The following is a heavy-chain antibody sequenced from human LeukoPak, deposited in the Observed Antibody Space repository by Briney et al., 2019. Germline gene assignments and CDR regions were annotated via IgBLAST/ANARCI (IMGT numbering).Heavy chain of an antibody. J-gene: IGHJ4*02. CDR3: ARGYSSGWGYYFDY. V-gene: IGHV4-59*01. CDR1: GVSISSYY. Sequence: SETLSLTCTVSGVSISSYYWSWIRQPPGKGLEWIGYIYYTGSTNYNPSLKSRVTISVDTSKNQFSLKLSSVTAADTAVYYCARGYSSGWGYYFDYWGQGTLVTVSS. D-gene: IGHD6-19*01. CDR2: IYYTGST.